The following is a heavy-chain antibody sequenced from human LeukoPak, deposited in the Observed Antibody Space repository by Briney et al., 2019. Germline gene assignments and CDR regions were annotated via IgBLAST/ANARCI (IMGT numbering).Heavy chain of an antibody. CDR3: AGRGAYSFDY. CDR2: IYYSGST. D-gene: IGHD1-1*01. J-gene: IGHJ4*02. V-gene: IGHV4-31*03. CDR1: GGSISSGCYY. Sequence: SETLSLTCTVSGGSISSGCYYWSWIRQHPGKGLEWIGYIYYSGSTYYNPSLKSRVTISLDTSKNQFSLKLSSVTAADTAVYYCAGRGAYSFDYWGQGTLVTVSS.